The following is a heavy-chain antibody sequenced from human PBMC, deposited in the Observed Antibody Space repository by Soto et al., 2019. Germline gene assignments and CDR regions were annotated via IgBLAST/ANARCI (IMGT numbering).Heavy chain of an antibody. CDR3: ARVVVPAGWDYYYYMDV. CDR1: GGSISSSF. J-gene: IGHJ6*03. Sequence: SETLSLTCTVSGGSISSSFWSWIRQPPGKGLEWIGEIYKSGSTNYNPSLKSRVTISVDTSKNQFSLKLSSVTAADTAVYYCARVVVPAGWDYYYYMDVWGKGTTVTVSS. D-gene: IGHD2-2*01. CDR2: IYKSGST. V-gene: IGHV4-59*12.